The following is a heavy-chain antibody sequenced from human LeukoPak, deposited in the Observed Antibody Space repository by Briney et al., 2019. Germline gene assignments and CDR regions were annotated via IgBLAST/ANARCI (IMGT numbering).Heavy chain of an antibody. CDR1: GFTVSSNY. D-gene: IGHD2-21*02. V-gene: IGHV3-66*01. J-gene: IGHJ4*02. CDR3: ARGDSQYCGGDCYLTT. CDR2: IYSGGST. Sequence: GGSLRHSCAASGFTVSSNYMSWVRQAPGKGLEWVSVIYSGGSTYYADSVKGRFTISRDNSKNTLYLQMNSLRAEDTAVYYCARGDSQYCGGDCYLTTWGQGTLVTVSS.